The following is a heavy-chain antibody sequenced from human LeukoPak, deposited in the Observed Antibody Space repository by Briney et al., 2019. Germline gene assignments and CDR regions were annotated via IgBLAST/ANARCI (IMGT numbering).Heavy chain of an antibody. CDR2: ISYDGSNK. J-gene: IGHJ4*02. CDR1: GFTFSSYG. Sequence: GRSLRLSCAASGFTFSSYGMHWVRQAPGKGLEWVAVISYDGSNKYYADSVKGRFTISRDNSKNTLYLQMNSLRAEDTAVYYCAKDSTNPNSFDYWGQGTLVTVSS. CDR3: AKDSTNPNSFDY. D-gene: IGHD2-8*01. V-gene: IGHV3-30*18.